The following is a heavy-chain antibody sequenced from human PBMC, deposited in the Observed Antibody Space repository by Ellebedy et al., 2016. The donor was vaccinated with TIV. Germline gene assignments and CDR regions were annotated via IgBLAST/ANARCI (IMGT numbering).Heavy chain of an antibody. CDR3: AAGPATRRVGYMDV. CDR2: IVVGSGNT. V-gene: IGHV1-58*02. D-gene: IGHD2-2*01. CDR1: GFTFTSSA. Sequence: ASVKVSCKASGFTFTSSAMQWVRQARGQRLEWIGWIVVGSGNTNYAQKFQERVTITRDMSTSTAYMELSSLRSEDTAVYYCAAGPATRRVGYMDVWGKGTTVTVSS. J-gene: IGHJ6*03.